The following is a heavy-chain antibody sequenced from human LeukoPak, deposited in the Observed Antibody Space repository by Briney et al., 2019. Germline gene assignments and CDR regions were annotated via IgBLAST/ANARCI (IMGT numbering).Heavy chain of an antibody. J-gene: IGHJ6*04. Sequence: SVKVPCKASGGTFSSYAISWVRQAPGQGLEWMGGIIPIFGTANYAQKFQGRVTITADESTSTAYMELSSLRSEDTAVYYCASAPRINYYYYYGMDVWGKGTTVTVSS. CDR1: GGTFSSYA. V-gene: IGHV1-69*01. CDR3: ASAPRINYYYYYGMDV. CDR2: IIPIFGTA.